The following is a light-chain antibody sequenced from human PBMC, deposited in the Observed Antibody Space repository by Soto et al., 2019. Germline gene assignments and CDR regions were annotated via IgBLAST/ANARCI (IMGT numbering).Light chain of an antibody. J-gene: IGKJ3*01. V-gene: IGKV3-15*01. Sequence: EIVMTQSPATLSVSPGERATLSCRASQSVSSNLAWYQQKPGQAPRLLIYGASTRAAGIPARFSGSGSGTEVTLTISSLQSEDFAVYYRQQYNNWPPEITFGPGTKVDIK. CDR1: QSVSSN. CDR3: QQYNNWPPEIT. CDR2: GAS.